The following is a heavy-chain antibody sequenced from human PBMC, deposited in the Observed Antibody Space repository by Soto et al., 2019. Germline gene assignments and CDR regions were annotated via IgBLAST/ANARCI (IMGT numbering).Heavy chain of an antibody. D-gene: IGHD2-15*01. Sequence: EVQLVESGGGLVQPGGSLKLSCAASGFTFSDSAMHWVRQASGKGLEWVGRIKTKPNNYATAYGASVQGRFTISRDDSESTAYPEMNSLKTEDTGLFYCNRAADGDWWAGSCRNWFGPWGQGILVPVSS. V-gene: IGHV3-73*01. CDR3: NRAADGDWWAGSCRNWFGP. CDR2: IKTKPNNYAT. J-gene: IGHJ5*02. CDR1: GFTFSDSA.